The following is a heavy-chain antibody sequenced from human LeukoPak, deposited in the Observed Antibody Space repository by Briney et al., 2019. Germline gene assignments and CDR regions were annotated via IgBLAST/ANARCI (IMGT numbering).Heavy chain of an antibody. CDR3: ARGADYGDYFDD. Sequence: TLSLTCTVSGGSISSSGYYWGWIRQPPGKALEWLARIDWGDDKFYSTSLKTRLTNSKDTSKNQVVLTMTNMDPVDTATYYCARGADYGDYFDDWGQGTLVTVSS. V-gene: IGHV2-70*16. D-gene: IGHD4-17*01. CDR2: IDWGDDK. CDR1: GGSISSSGYY. J-gene: IGHJ4*02.